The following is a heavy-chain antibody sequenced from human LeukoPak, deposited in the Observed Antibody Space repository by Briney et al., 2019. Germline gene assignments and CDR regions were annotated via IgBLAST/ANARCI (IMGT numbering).Heavy chain of an antibody. J-gene: IGHJ4*02. V-gene: IGHV3-23*01. CDR2: ISGSGGST. CDR3: AKGYGSGSYYIPH. Sequence: GGSLRLSCAASGFTVSSYAMSWVRQAPGKGLEWVSAISGSGGSTYYADSVKGRFTISRDNSKNTLYLQMNTLRAVDTAVYYCAKGYGSGSYYIPHWGQGTLVTVSS. D-gene: IGHD3-10*01. CDR1: GFTVSSYA.